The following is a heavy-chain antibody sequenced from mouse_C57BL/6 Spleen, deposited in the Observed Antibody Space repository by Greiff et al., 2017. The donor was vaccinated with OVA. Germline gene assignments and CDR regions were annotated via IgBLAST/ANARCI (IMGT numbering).Heavy chain of an antibody. CDR3: ARNLYGNYVPWFAY. D-gene: IGHD2-1*01. V-gene: IGHV2-2*01. CDR1: GFSLTSYG. CDR2: IWSGGST. J-gene: IGHJ3*01. Sequence: VHLVESGPGLVQPSQSLSITCTVSGFSLTSYGVHWVRQSPGKGLEWLGVIWSGGSTDYNAAFISRLSISKDNSKSQVFFKMNSLQADDTAIYYCARNLYGNYVPWFAYWGQGTLVTVSA.